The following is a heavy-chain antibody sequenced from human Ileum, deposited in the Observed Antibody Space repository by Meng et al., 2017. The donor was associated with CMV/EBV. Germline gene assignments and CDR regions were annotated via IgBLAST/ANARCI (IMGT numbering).Heavy chain of an antibody. CDR2: INPNTGNP. D-gene: IGHD6-13*01. V-gene: IGHV7-4-1*02. CDR3: ATGSVAADGKGY. Sequence: SCKASGYTFTRYNINWVRQAPGQWLEWMGYINPNTGNPTYVQGFTGRFVFSLDTSVSTAYLQISSLKAEDTAVYYCATGSVAADGKGYWGQGTLVTVSS. CDR1: GYTFTRYN. J-gene: IGHJ4*02.